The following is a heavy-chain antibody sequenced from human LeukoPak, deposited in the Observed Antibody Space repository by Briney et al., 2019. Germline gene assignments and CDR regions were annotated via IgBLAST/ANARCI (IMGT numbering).Heavy chain of an antibody. CDR2: FDPEDGET. CDR1: GYTLTELS. Sequence: ASVKVSCKVSGYTLTELSMHWVRQAPGKGLEWMGGFDPEDGETIYGQKFQGRVTMTEDTSTDTAYMELSSLRSEDTAVYYCAAYYCGGDCYFLDAFDIWGQGTMVTVSS. V-gene: IGHV1-24*01. CDR3: AAYYCGGDCYFLDAFDI. J-gene: IGHJ3*02. D-gene: IGHD2-21*01.